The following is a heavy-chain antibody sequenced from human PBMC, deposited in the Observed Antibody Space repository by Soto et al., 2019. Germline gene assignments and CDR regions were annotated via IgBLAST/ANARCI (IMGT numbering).Heavy chain of an antibody. Sequence: QVQLVQSGAEVKKPGASVKVSCKTSGYIFTAYSMHWVLQAPGQGLEWMGVVNPSGGSAHYAQSFEGRVTLTRDTSTSTFYMELSSLRSEDTAVYYCAREENCRGGTCDSEYFHHWGQGTLVTDSS. J-gene: IGHJ1*01. D-gene: IGHD2-15*01. CDR2: VNPSGGSA. CDR3: AREENCRGGTCDSEYFHH. V-gene: IGHV1-46*01. CDR1: GYIFTAYS.